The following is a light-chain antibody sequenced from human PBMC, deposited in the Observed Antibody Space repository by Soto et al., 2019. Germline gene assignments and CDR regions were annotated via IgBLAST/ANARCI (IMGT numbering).Light chain of an antibody. V-gene: IGLV2-8*01. CDR2: EVS. J-gene: IGLJ2*01. CDR1: SSDVGGYNY. CDR3: SSFDASNNLL. Sequence: QSALTQPPSASGSPGQSVTISCTGTSSDVGGYNYVSWYQQHPGKAPKLMIYEVSKRPSVVPGRFSGSKSGNTASLTVSGLQVEDEADYYCSSFDASNNLLFGGGTQLTVL.